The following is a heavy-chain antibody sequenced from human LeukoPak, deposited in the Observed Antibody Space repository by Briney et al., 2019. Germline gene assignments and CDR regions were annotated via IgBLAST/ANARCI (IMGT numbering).Heavy chain of an antibody. D-gene: IGHD3-10*01. CDR1: GYTFTGYY. CDR3: ATARSFGDQGEVINWFDP. CDR2: INPNSGGT. V-gene: IGHV1-2*02. Sequence: ASVKVSCKASGYTFTGYYMHWVRQAPGQGLEWMGWINPNSGGTNYAQKFQGRVTMTEDTSTDTAYMELSSLRSEDTAVYYCATARSFGDQGEVINWFDPWGQGTLVTVSS. J-gene: IGHJ5*02.